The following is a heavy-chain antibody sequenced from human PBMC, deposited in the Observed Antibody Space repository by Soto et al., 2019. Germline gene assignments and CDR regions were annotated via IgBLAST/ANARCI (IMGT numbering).Heavy chain of an antibody. V-gene: IGHV1-69*12. Sequence: QVQLVQSGAEVKKPGSSVKVSCKASGGTFSSYAISWVRQAPGQGLEWMGGIIPIFGTANYAQKFQGRVTITADESTGTAYMELSSLRSEDTAVYYCAIQGDIVVVGAASYYYYGMDVWGQGTTVTVSS. J-gene: IGHJ6*02. CDR2: IIPIFGTA. D-gene: IGHD2-15*01. CDR3: AIQGDIVVVGAASYYYYGMDV. CDR1: GGTFSSYA.